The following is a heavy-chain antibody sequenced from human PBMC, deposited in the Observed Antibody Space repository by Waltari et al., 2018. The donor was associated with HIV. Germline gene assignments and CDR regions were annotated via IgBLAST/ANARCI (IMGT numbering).Heavy chain of an antibody. CDR3: ARSRPGAVFGDN. V-gene: IGHV1-8*01. CDR1: GYDFSTFD. D-gene: IGHD3-3*01. J-gene: IGHJ4*02. Sequence: QVQLVQSGAEVKQPGASVQVSCQTSGYDFSTFDINWVRQAPGQGFEWMGWMSPSSGKTGYAQKFHGRVSMTRDTSIDTAYMQLSRLTSRDTAVYYCARSRPGAVFGDNWGQGTLVVVSS. CDR2: MSPSSGKT.